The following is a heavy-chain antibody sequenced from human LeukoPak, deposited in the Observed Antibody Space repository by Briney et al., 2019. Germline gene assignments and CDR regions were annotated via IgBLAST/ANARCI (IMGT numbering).Heavy chain of an antibody. CDR2: ISYDGSNK. CDR1: GFTFSSYG. Sequence: GGSLRLSCAASGFTFSSYGMHWVRQAPGKGLEWVAVISYDGSNKYYADSVKGRFTISRDNSKNTLYLQMNSLRAEDTAVYYCARGDDSSGYTFDYWGQGTLVTVSS. CDR3: ARGDDSSGYTFDY. V-gene: IGHV3-30*03. J-gene: IGHJ4*02. D-gene: IGHD3-22*01.